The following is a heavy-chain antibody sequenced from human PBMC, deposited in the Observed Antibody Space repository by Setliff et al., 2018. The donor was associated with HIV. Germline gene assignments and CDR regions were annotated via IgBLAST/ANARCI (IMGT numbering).Heavy chain of an antibody. Sequence: ASVKVSCKASGYTFTSYGISWVRQAPGQGLEWMGWISAYNGNTNYAQKLQGRVTMTRDASTSTVYMDLSSLRSEDTAVYYCATHPRGTTQIEDWGQGSLVTVSS. CDR2: ISAYNGNT. J-gene: IGHJ1*01. V-gene: IGHV1-18*01. D-gene: IGHD1-1*01. CDR1: GYTFTSYG. CDR3: ATHPRGTTQIED.